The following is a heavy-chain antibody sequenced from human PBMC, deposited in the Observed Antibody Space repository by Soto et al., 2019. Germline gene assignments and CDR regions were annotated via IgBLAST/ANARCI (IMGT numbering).Heavy chain of an antibody. CDR2: ISGSGGST. J-gene: IGHJ3*02. CDR3: AKDPGPVGVIAGDAFDI. V-gene: IGHV3-23*01. Sequence: PGGSLRLSCAASGFTFSSYAMSWVRQAPGKRLEWVSAISGSGGSTYYADSVKGRFTISRDNSENTLYLQMNSLRAEDTAVYYCAKDPGPVGVIAGDAFDIWGPGTLVTVSS. CDR1: GFTFSSYA. D-gene: IGHD2-21*01.